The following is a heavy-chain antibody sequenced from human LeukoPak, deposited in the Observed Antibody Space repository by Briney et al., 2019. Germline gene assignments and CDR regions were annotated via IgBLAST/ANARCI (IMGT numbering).Heavy chain of an antibody. CDR3: ARAYYYGSGSSTYYYYYYMDV. CDR2: INHSGST. J-gene: IGHJ6*03. V-gene: IGHV4-34*01. Sequence: SETLSLTCTVSGGSISSYYWSWIRQPPGKGLEWIGEINHSGSTNYNPSLKSRVTISVGTSKNQFSLKLSSVTAADTAVYYCARAYYYGSGSSTYYYYYYMDVWGKGTTVTVSS. D-gene: IGHD3-10*01. CDR1: GGSISSYY.